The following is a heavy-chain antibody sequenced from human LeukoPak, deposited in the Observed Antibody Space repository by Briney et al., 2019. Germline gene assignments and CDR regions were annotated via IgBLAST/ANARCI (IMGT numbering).Heavy chain of an antibody. CDR3: ARGTNWDYYYYGMDV. CDR1: GFTFSSYW. CDR2: IKQDGSEK. Sequence: GGSLRLSCAASGFTFSSYWMSWVRQAPGKGLEWVANIKQDGSEKYYVDSVKGRFTISRDNAKSSLYLQMNSLRAEDTAVYYCARGTNWDYYYYGMDVWGQGTTVTVSS. D-gene: IGHD3-16*01. J-gene: IGHJ6*02. V-gene: IGHV3-7*01.